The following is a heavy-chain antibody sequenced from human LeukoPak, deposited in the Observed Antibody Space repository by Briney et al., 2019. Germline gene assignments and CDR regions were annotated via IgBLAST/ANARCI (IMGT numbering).Heavy chain of an antibody. J-gene: IGHJ4*02. CDR2: INPNSGDT. Sequence: APVKVSCKASGYTFTGYYMHWVRQAPGQGLEWMGRINPNSGDTNYAQKFQGRVTMTRDTSISTAYMELTRLTSDDTAVYYCLRRENDYWGQGTLVTVSS. CDR3: LRRENDY. V-gene: IGHV1-2*06. CDR1: GYTFTGYY. D-gene: IGHD5-24*01.